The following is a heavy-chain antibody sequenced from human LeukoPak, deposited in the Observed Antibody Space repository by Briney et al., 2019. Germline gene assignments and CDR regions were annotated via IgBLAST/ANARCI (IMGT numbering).Heavy chain of an antibody. CDR3: ATSRRGAFDI. CDR1: GGSISSGSYY. Sequence: PSQTLSLTCTVSGGSISSGSYYGSWIRQPAGRGLEWIWRIYTSGSNNYNSSLKSRVTISVDTSKNEFSLKLTSVTAADTAVYYCATSRRGAFDIWGQGTMVTVSS. V-gene: IGHV4-61*02. D-gene: IGHD3-10*01. J-gene: IGHJ3*02. CDR2: IYTSGSN.